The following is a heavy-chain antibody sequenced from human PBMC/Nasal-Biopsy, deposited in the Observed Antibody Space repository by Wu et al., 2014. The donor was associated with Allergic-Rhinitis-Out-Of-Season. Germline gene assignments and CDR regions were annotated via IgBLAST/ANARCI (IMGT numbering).Heavy chain of an antibody. CDR2: IYYSGST. CDR3: ARDSFGDYDNYYYGMDV. Sequence: TLSLTCTVSGGSISSGDYYWSWIRQHPGKGLEWIGYIYYSGSTYYNPSLKSRVTISVDTSKNQFSLKLSSVTAADTAVYYCARDSFGDYDNYYYGMDVWGQGTTVTVSS. J-gene: IGHJ6*02. CDR1: GGSISSGDYY. V-gene: IGHV4-31*03. D-gene: IGHD4-17*01.